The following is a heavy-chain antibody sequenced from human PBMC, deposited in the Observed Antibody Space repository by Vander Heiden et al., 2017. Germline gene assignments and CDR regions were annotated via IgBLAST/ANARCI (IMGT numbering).Heavy chain of an antibody. CDR1: GFAFSNYR. Sequence: EVQLVESGGGLVQPGGSLRLSCAASGFAFSNYRLHWVRQVPGKGLVWVSLTKNDGTITNYADSVKGRFTVSRDNAKNTLYLQMNSLRVGDTAVYFCARDRGVLPSTMDVWGQGSSVTVSS. CDR2: TKNDGTIT. J-gene: IGHJ6*02. CDR3: ARDRGVLPSTMDV. V-gene: IGHV3-74*01. D-gene: IGHD1-26*01.